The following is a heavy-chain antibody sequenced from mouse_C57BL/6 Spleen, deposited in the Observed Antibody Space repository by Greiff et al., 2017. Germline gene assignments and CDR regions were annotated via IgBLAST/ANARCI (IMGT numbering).Heavy chain of an antibody. CDR2: IHPNSGST. V-gene: IGHV1-64*01. CDR1: GYTFTSYW. J-gene: IGHJ3*01. CDR3: ARENDGPGGWCAY. Sequence: VQLQQSGAELVKPGASVKLSCKASGYTFTSYWMHWVKQRPGQGLEWIGMIHPNSGSTNYNEKFKSKATLTVDKSSSTAYMQLSSLTSEDSAVXYCARENDGPGGWCAYWGQGTLVTVSA. D-gene: IGHD2-3*01.